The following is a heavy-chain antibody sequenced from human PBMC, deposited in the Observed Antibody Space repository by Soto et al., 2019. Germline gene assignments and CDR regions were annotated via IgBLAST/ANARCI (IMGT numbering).Heavy chain of an antibody. Sequence: QPGGSLRLSCAASGFTFSSYAMSWVRQAPGKGLEWVSVISGSGGSTYYADSVKGRFTISRDNSKNTLYLQMNSLRAEDTAVYYCSRRSSGWYFDYWGQGTLVTVSS. CDR3: SRRSSGWYFDY. CDR2: ISGSGGST. V-gene: IGHV3-23*01. D-gene: IGHD6-19*01. J-gene: IGHJ4*02. CDR1: GFTFSSYA.